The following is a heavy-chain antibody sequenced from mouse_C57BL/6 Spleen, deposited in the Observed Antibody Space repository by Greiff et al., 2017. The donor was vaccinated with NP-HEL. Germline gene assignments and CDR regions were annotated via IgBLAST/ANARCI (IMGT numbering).Heavy chain of an antibody. CDR3: ARTYYGSSYGYFDV. CDR2: IHPNSGST. Sequence: QVQLKQPGAELVKPGASVKLSCKASGYTFTSYWMHWVKQRPGQGLEWIGMIHPNSGSTNYNEKFKSKATLTVDKSSSTAYMQLSSLTSKDSAVYYCARTYYGSSYGYFDVWGTGTTVTVSS. D-gene: IGHD1-1*01. CDR1: GYTFTSYW. V-gene: IGHV1-64*01. J-gene: IGHJ1*03.